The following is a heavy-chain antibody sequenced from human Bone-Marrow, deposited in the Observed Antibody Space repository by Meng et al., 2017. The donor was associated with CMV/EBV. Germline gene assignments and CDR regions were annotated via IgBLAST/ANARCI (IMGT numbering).Heavy chain of an antibody. CDR1: GFTFSSYG. J-gene: IGHJ4*02. Sequence: GGSLRLSCAASGFTFSSYGMHWVRQAPGKGLEWVAFIRYDGSNKYYADSVKGRFTISRDNSKNTLYLQMNSLRAEDTAVYYCAKDLEYSSAQGVHWGQGTLVTVSS. CDR3: AKDLEYSSAQGVH. V-gene: IGHV3-30*02. D-gene: IGHD6-6*01. CDR2: IRYDGSNK.